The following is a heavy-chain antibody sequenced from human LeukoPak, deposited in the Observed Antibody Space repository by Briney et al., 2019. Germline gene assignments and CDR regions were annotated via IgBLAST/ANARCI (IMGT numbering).Heavy chain of an antibody. Sequence: SETLSLTCTVSGGSISSYYWSWIRQPPGKGLEWIGYIYYSGSTNYNPSLKSRVTMSVDTSKNQFSLKLSSVTAADTAVYYCARDLERYCSSTSCYIAGYFDLWGRGTLVTVSS. CDR3: ARDLERYCSSTSCYIAGYFDL. D-gene: IGHD2-2*02. CDR1: GGSISSYY. CDR2: IYYSGST. J-gene: IGHJ2*01. V-gene: IGHV4-59*12.